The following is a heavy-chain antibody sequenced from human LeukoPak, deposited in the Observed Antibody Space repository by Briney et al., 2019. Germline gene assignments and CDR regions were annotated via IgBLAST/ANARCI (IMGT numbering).Heavy chain of an antibody. CDR1: GGSISSGFY. V-gene: IGHV4-31*02. D-gene: IGHD2-15*01. Sequence: SETLSLTCTVSGGSISSGFYWSWIRQPPGKGLDWIGYIYYSGSSYYNPSLKGRVIISVDTSKNQFSLNLKSVTAADTAVYYCARERQVVYYFDNWGQGTLVTVSS. CDR2: IYYSGSS. CDR3: ARERQVVYYFDN. J-gene: IGHJ4*02.